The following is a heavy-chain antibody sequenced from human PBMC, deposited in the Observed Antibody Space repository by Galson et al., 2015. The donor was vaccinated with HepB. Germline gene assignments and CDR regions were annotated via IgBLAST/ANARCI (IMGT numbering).Heavy chain of an antibody. CDR1: GYTFSSYS. D-gene: IGHD2-15*01. V-gene: IGHV1-18*01. J-gene: IGHJ5*02. Sequence: SVKVSCKASGYTFSSYSITWVRQALVQGLEWMGRNSPHNGYTTYPQNFQGRVTMTTDASTSVAYMEGRRLRSDETAVYYCARGGYVVAVGATQNNWFDPWGQGTLVTVSS. CDR2: NSPHNGYT. CDR3: ARGGYVVAVGATQNNWFDP.